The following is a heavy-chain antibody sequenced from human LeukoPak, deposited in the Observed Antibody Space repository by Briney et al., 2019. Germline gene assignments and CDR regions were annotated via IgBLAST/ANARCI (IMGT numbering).Heavy chain of an antibody. D-gene: IGHD1-26*01. J-gene: IGHJ3*02. Sequence: GASVKVSCKASGYTFTSCYMHWVRPAPGQGHEWMGIINPSGGSTSYAQKFQGRVTMTRDTSTSTVYMELSSLRSEDTAVYYCARTIVGDDAFDIWGQGTMVTVSS. V-gene: IGHV1-46*01. CDR2: INPSGGST. CDR1: GYTFTSCY. CDR3: ARTIVGDDAFDI.